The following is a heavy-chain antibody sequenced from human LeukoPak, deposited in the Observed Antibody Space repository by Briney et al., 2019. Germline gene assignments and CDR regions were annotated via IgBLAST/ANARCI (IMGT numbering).Heavy chain of an antibody. D-gene: IGHD2-8*01. CDR2: IKPDGSEE. J-gene: IGHJ4*02. Sequence: GGSLRFSCTASGFTFSTYWMSWVRQAPGKGLQWVANIKPDGSEEYYVDSVKGRFTISRDNAKTSLFLQMSSLRAEDTAVYYCARAGVTWGYDYWGQGTLVTVSS. CDR3: ARAGVTWGYDY. V-gene: IGHV3-7*01. CDR1: GFTFSTYW.